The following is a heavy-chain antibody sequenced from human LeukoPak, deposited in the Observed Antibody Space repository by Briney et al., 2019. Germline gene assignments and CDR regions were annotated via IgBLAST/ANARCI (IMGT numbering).Heavy chain of an antibody. CDR1: GASIDSYY. CDR3: ARKQHLEPSSYYYYYMDV. D-gene: IGHD6-13*01. CDR2: IYYSGTT. V-gene: IGHV4-59*12. Sequence: SETLSLTCTISGASIDSYYWSWIRQPPGKGLEWIGYIYYSGTTNYNPSLKRRVTISVDTSKNQFSLKLTSVTAADTAMYYCARKQHLEPSSYYYYYMDVWGKGTTVTVS. J-gene: IGHJ6*03.